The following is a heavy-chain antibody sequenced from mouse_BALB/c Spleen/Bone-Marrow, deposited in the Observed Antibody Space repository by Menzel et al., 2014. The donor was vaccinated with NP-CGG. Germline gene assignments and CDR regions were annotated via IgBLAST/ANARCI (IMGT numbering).Heavy chain of an antibody. CDR3: ATYGYSYWYFDV. V-gene: IGHV1-39*01. D-gene: IGHD1-1*01. CDR1: GYSFTGYN. J-gene: IGHJ1*01. CDR2: IDPYFGCT. Sequence: VQLQQSGPELEKPGASVKISCKASGYSFTGYNMNWVKQSNGKSLEWIGNIDPYFGCTSYNQKLKGKATLTVDKSSSTAYMQLKSLTSEDSAVYYCATYGYSYWYFDVWGAGTTVTVSS.